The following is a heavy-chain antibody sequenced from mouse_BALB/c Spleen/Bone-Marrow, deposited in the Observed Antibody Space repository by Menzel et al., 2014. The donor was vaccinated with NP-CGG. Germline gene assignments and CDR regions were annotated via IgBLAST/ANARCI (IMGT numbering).Heavy chain of an antibody. CDR1: GYTFTTYT. D-gene: IGHD1-1*01. CDR2: INPTTGYT. Sequence: QVQLQQPAADLARPGASVNMSCKPSGYTFTTYTMHWVKQRPGQGLEWIGYINPTTGYTEYNQKFKDKTTLTADKSSSTAYMQLSSLTSGDSAVYYCARSRYYGSSYWYFDVWGAGTTVTVSS. J-gene: IGHJ1*01. V-gene: IGHV1-4*02. CDR3: ARSRYYGSSYWYFDV.